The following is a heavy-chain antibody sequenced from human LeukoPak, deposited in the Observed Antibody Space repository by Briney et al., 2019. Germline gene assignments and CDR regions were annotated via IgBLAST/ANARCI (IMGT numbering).Heavy chain of an antibody. Sequence: GGSLRLSCAASGFTFSSYWMSWVRQAPGKGLEWVANIKQDGSEKYYVDSVKGRFTISRDNAKNSLYLQMNSLRAEDTAVYYCARDQKGDYSNWWSVSNWFDPWGQGTLVTVSS. CDR3: ARDQKGDYSNWWSVSNWFDP. J-gene: IGHJ5*02. D-gene: IGHD4-4*01. CDR1: GFTFSSYW. V-gene: IGHV3-7*01. CDR2: IKQDGSEK.